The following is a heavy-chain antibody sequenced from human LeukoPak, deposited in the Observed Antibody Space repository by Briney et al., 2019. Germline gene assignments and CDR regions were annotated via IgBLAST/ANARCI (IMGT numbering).Heavy chain of an antibody. D-gene: IGHD3-16*01. CDR1: RYTFTAHA. Sequence: ASVKVSCKASRYTFTAHAVHWVRQAPGQRLEWMGWINVANGDTGYSQKFQDRVTITRDTSASTGYMEMSSVISEDTAVYYCASKPRGESRPFDYWGQGTLVTVSS. V-gene: IGHV1-3*01. CDR3: ASKPRGESRPFDY. J-gene: IGHJ4*02. CDR2: INVANGDT.